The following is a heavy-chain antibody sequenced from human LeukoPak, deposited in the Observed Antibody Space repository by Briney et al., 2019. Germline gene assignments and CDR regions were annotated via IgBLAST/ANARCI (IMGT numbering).Heavy chain of an antibody. V-gene: IGHV1-46*01. Sequence: ASVKVSCKASGYTFTSYYMHWVRQAPGQGLEWMGIINPSGGSTSYAQKFRGRVTMTRDMSTSTVYMELSSLRSEDTAVYYCASLPFGVGDAFDIWGQGTMATVSS. J-gene: IGHJ3*02. CDR3: ASLPFGVGDAFDI. CDR1: GYTFTSYY. CDR2: INPSGGST. D-gene: IGHD3-10*01.